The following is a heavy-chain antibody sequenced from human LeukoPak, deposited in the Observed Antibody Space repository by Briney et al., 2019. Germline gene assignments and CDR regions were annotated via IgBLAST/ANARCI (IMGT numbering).Heavy chain of an antibody. CDR3: ARVKVVPAAISNYYYGMDV. CDR2: INHSGST. V-gene: IGHV4-34*01. CDR1: GGSFSGYY. J-gene: IGHJ6*02. D-gene: IGHD2-2*01. Sequence: PSETLSLTCAVYGGSFSGYYWSWLRQPPGKGLEWIGEINHSGSTNYNPSLKSRVTISVDTSKNQFSLKLSSVTAADTAVYYCARVKVVPAAISNYYYGMDVWGQGTTVTVSS.